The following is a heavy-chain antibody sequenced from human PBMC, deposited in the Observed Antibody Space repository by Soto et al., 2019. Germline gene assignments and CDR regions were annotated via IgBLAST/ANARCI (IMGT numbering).Heavy chain of an antibody. J-gene: IGHJ4*02. V-gene: IGHV3-20*04. D-gene: IGHD6-19*01. CDR3: ALLYSGGWYGQGRY. Sequence: EVQLVESGGGVVRPGGSLRLSCAASGFTFDDYGMSWVRQAPGKGLEWVSGINWNGGSTGYADSVKGRFTISRDNAKTPLNLQMKSLGARETALYFCALLYSGGWYGQGRYWGQGTLVTVSS. CDR2: INWNGGST. CDR1: GFTFDDYG.